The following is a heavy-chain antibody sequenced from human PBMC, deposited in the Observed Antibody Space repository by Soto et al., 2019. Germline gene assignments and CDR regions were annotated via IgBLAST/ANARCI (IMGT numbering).Heavy chain of an antibody. Sequence: EVQLLESGGGLVQPGGSLRLSCAASGFTFSSVAMSWVRQAPGKGLEWVSAISASGDGTYYADSVKGRFTISRDNSKNTLYLQMSSLRAEDTAVYYCAKVDGFLWFELDSWGQGTLVTVSS. CDR2: ISASGDGT. J-gene: IGHJ4*02. CDR1: GFTFSSVA. D-gene: IGHD3-10*01. V-gene: IGHV3-23*01. CDR3: AKVDGFLWFELDS.